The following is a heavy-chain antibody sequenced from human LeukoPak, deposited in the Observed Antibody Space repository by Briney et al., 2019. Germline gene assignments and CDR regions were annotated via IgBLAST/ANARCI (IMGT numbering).Heavy chain of an antibody. CDR2: IDLSTGDT. CDR3: ARDAPHQRFDY. Sequence: ASVRVSCTASGYTFIDYWIHWVRQAPGQGLERMGKIDLSTGDTTSAQKFQGRVTMTRDTSISTVYLDLSGLGSDNTAVYYCARDAPHQRFDYWGQGTLVTVSS. J-gene: IGHJ4*02. CDR1: GYTFIDYW. V-gene: IGHV1-2*02.